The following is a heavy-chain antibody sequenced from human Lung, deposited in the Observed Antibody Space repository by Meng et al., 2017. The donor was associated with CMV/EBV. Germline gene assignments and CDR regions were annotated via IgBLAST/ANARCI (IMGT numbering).Heavy chain of an antibody. J-gene: IGHJ3*02. Sequence: GEXXKISCAASGFTVSSNYMSWVRQAPGKGLEWVSVIYSGGSTYYADSVKGRFTISRDNSKNTLYLQMNSLRAEDTAVYYCARADCSSTSCYKSAFEIWGQGTMVTVSS. CDR2: IYSGGST. D-gene: IGHD2-2*02. CDR3: ARADCSSTSCYKSAFEI. V-gene: IGHV3-53*01. CDR1: GFTVSSNY.